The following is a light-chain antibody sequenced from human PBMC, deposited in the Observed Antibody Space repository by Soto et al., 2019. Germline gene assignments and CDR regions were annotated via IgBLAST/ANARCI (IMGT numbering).Light chain of an antibody. J-gene: IGKJ4*01. CDR2: GAS. CDR3: QQYDRSPLT. Sequence: EIVLTQSPGTLSLSPGERATLSCRASQSVSSSYLAWYQQKPGQAPRLLIYGASSRATGIPDRFSASGSGTDFTLTISRLEPEDFSLYYCQQYDRSPLTFGGGTKVEIK. CDR1: QSVSSSY. V-gene: IGKV3-20*01.